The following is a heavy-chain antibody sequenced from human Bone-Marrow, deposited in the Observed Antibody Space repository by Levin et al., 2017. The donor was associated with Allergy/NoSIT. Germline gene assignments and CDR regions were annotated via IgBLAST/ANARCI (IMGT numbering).Heavy chain of an antibody. Sequence: SGPTLVKPTQTLTLTCTFSGFSLRSSGMGVGWIRQPPGEALEWLALIYWDDDKRYNPSLKSRITITKDTSKNQVVLSMTNMNPVDTATYYCAHRPPGGYNWNNNWFDPWGQGTLVIVSS. CDR1: GFSLRSSGMG. CDR2: IYWDDDK. D-gene: IGHD1/OR15-1a*01. V-gene: IGHV2-5*02. CDR3: AHRPPGGYNWNNNWFDP. J-gene: IGHJ5*02.